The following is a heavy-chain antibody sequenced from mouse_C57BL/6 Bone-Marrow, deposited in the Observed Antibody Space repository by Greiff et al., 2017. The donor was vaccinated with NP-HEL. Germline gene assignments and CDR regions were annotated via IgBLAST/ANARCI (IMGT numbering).Heavy chain of an antibody. CDR3: ARDAWDWYYGRYWYFDV. J-gene: IGHJ1*03. CDR2: SRNKANDYTT. D-gene: IGHD1-1*01. V-gene: IGHV7-1*01. Sequence: EVNVVESGGGLVQSGRSLRLSCATSGFTFSDFYMEWVRQAPGKGLEWIAASRNKANDYTTEYSASVKGRFIVSRDTSQSILYLQMNALRAEDTAIYYCARDAWDWYYGRYWYFDVWGTGTTVTVSS. CDR1: GFTFSDFY.